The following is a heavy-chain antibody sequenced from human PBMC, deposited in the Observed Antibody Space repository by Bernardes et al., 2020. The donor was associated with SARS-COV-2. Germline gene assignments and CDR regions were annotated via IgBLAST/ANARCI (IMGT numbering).Heavy chain of an antibody. J-gene: IGHJ6*02. CDR1: GFTFTDYY. V-gene: IGHV3-11*01. Sequence: GGSLRLSCAASGFTFTDYYMSWIRQAPGKGLEFVSYISGSETTTSYADSVKGRFTISRDNTKNSVYLQMNSLKAEDTAVYYCARDSSRFLHGTDVWGQGTTVTVSS. D-gene: IGHD6-19*01. CDR3: ARDSSRFLHGTDV. CDR2: ISGSETTT.